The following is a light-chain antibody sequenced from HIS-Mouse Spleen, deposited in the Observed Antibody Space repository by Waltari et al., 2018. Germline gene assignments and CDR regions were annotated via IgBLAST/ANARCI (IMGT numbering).Light chain of an antibody. CDR1: ALPKKY. Sequence: SYELTQPPSVSVSPGQTARTTCSGDALPKKYAYWYQQKSGQAPVLIIYEDSKGPSVIPERFSGSRSGTMATLTISGAQVEDEADYYCYSTDSSGNHRVFGGGTKLTVL. J-gene: IGLJ2*01. CDR3: YSTDSSGNHRV. CDR2: EDS. V-gene: IGLV3-10*01.